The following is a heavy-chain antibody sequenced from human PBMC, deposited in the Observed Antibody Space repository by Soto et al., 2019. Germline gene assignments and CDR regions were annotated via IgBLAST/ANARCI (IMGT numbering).Heavy chain of an antibody. D-gene: IGHD6-13*01. CDR1: GGSVSGGTHY. CDR2: IYNRAST. J-gene: IGHJ2*01. Sequence: QAQLQESGPGPVKPSETLSLTCTVSGGSVSGGTHYWSWIRQPPGKGLDWIGSIYNRASTNYNPTLNSPVTISVDTATYQFSLKLSSVTAADTAVYYCARAYRTIRYWFDLWGRGTLVTVSS. CDR3: ARAYRTIRYWFDL. V-gene: IGHV4-61*01.